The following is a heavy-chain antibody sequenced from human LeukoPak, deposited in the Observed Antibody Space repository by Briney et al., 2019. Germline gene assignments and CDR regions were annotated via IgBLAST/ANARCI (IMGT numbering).Heavy chain of an antibody. CDR3: ARIPPEGPYYYYYGMDV. CDR2: IIPIFGTA. CDR1: GGTFSSYA. Sequence: SVKVSCKASGGTFSSYAISWVRQAPGQGLEWMGGIIPIFGTANYAQKFQGRVTITTDESTSTAYMELSSLRSEDTAVYYCARIPPEGPYYYYYGMDVWGKGTTVTVSS. J-gene: IGHJ6*04. V-gene: IGHV1-69*05. D-gene: IGHD1-14*01.